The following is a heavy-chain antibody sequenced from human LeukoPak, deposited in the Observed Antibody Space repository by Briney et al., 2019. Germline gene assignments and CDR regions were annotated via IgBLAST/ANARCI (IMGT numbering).Heavy chain of an antibody. CDR3: ARGLASGSSGS. CDR1: GFTFSSYG. V-gene: IGHV3-74*01. J-gene: IGHJ4*02. CDR2: INTDGSAT. D-gene: IGHD1-26*01. Sequence: GRSLRLSCAASGFTFSSYGMHWVRQAPGKGLVWVSRINTDGSATTYAASVKGRFTISRDNAKNTLYLQMNSLRADDTAVYYCARGLASGSSGSWGQGTLVTVSS.